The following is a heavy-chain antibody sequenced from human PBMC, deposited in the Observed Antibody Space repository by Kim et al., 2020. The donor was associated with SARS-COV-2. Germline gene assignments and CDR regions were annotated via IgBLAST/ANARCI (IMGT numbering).Heavy chain of an antibody. J-gene: IGHJ3*02. CDR3: ARDLHRYYDSLDAFAI. Sequence: DSVKGRFTISRDNSKSTRYLQMNSLRAEDTAVYHCARDLHRYYDSLDAFAIWGQGTMVTVSS. V-gene: IGHV3-30*07. D-gene: IGHD3-3*01.